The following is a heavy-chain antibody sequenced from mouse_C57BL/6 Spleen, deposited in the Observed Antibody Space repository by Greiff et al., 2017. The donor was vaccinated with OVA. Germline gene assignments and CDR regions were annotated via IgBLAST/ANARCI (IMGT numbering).Heavy chain of an antibody. J-gene: IGHJ4*01. CDR1: GFTFSDYY. CDR2: INYDGSST. CDR3: ARAGLLRLHAMDY. V-gene: IGHV5-16*01. D-gene: IGHD1-2*01. Sequence: EVHLVESEGGLVQPGSSMKLSCTASGFTFSDYYMAWVRQVPEKGLEWVANINYDGSSTYYLDSLKSRFIISRDNAKNILYLQMSSLKSEDTATYYCARAGLLRLHAMDYWGQGTSVTVSS.